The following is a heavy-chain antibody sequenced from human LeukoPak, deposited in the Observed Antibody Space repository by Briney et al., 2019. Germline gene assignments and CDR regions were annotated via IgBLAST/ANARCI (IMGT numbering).Heavy chain of an antibody. Sequence: PSETLSLTCAVYGGSFSGYYWSWIRQPPGKGLEWIGEINHSGSTSYNPSLKSRVTISVDTSKNQFSLKLSSVTAADTAVYYCASTLYGGNLYENYWGQGTLVTVSS. CDR1: GGSFSGYY. V-gene: IGHV4-34*01. CDR2: INHSGST. D-gene: IGHD4-23*01. CDR3: ASTLYGGNLYENY. J-gene: IGHJ4*02.